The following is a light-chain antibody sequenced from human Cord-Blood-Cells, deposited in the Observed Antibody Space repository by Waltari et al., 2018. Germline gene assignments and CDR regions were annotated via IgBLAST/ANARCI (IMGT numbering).Light chain of an antibody. CDR1: QSISSW. CDR2: KAS. J-gene: IGKJ1*01. Sequence: DIQMTQSPSTLSASVGDRVTIPCRASQSISSWLAWYQQKPGKAPKLLIYKASSLESGVPSRFSGSGSGTEFILTISSLQPDDFATYYCQQYNSYSRTFGQGTKVEIK. V-gene: IGKV1-5*03. CDR3: QQYNSYSRT.